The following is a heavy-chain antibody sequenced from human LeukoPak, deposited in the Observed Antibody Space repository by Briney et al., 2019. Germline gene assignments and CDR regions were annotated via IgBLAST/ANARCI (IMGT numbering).Heavy chain of an antibody. CDR3: ARAIIAVAGSPGY. V-gene: IGHV3-21*01. J-gene: IGHJ4*02. Sequence: GWSLTLSCAASGFTLSRYSMNWVRQAPGKGLEWVSSISSSSSYIYYADSVKGRFTISRDNAKNSLYLQMNSLRAEDTAVYYCARAIIAVAGSPGYWGQGTLVTVSS. D-gene: IGHD6-19*01. CDR1: GFTLSRYS. CDR2: ISSSSSYI.